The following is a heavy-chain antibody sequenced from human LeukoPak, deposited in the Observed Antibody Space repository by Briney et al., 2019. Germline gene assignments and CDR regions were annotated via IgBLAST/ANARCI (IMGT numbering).Heavy chain of an antibody. CDR2: IKEDGSPT. CDR3: ATDGRAGRHDFDY. J-gene: IGHJ4*02. V-gene: IGHV3-7*01. D-gene: IGHD3-10*01. Sequence: GGSLRLSCAASGLTFTNYWMSWVRQAPGKGLEWVANIKEDGSPTYYEASVKGRFTISRDNAKNSVYLQMDSLRAEDTAVYFCATDGRAGRHDFDYWGQGTLVTVSS. CDR1: GLTFTNYW.